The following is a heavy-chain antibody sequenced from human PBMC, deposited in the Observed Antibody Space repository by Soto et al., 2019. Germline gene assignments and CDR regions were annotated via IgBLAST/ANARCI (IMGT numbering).Heavy chain of an antibody. D-gene: IGHD1-26*01. CDR1: RYTFTSSY. V-gene: IGHV1-46*01. CDR2: INPSGGST. J-gene: IGHJ3*02. Sequence: ASVKVSCKASRYTFTSSYMHWVRQAPGQGLEWMGIINPSGGSTSYAQTFQGRVTMTRATSTSTVYMELSSLRSEDTAVYYCAREPGAHGHDAFDIWAQGTMVTVSS. CDR3: AREPGAHGHDAFDI.